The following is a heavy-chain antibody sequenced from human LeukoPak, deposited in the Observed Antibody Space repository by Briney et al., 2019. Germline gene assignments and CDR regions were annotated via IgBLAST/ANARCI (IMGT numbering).Heavy chain of an antibody. V-gene: IGHV4-34*01. Sequence: SETLSLTCAVYGGSFSGYYWSWIRQPPGKGLEWIGEINHSGSTNYNPSLKSRVTISVGTSKNQFSLKLSSVTAADTAVYYCARSSRIAAAGFFFDYWGQGTLVTVSS. CDR3: ARSSRIAAAGFFFDY. CDR1: GGSFSGYY. J-gene: IGHJ4*02. D-gene: IGHD6-13*01. CDR2: INHSGST.